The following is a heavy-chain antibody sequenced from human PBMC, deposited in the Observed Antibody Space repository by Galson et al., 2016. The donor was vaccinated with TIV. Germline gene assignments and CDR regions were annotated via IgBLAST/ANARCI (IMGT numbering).Heavy chain of an antibody. V-gene: IGHV3-53*01. Sequence: LRLSCAASGFAVSYKHMIWVRQTPGKGLEWVSLLYSGDTTKYADSVKGRFTISRDNSKNTLYLQMNSLRVEDTAVYYCARERRGAAYPTNFDCRGQGTLVTVAS. CDR3: ARERRGAAYPTNFDC. CDR2: LYSGDTT. D-gene: IGHD1-26*01. CDR1: GFAVSYKH. J-gene: IGHJ4*02.